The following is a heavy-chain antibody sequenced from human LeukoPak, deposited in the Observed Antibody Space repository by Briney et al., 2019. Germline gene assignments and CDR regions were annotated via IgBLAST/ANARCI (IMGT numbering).Heavy chain of an antibody. CDR3: ARTIAVAGFRYFQH. D-gene: IGHD6-19*01. CDR2: ISSSSSYI. CDR1: GFTFSSNS. J-gene: IGHJ1*01. Sequence: GGSLRLSCAASGFTFSSNSMNWVRQAPGKGLEWVPSISSSSSYIYYADSVKGRFTISRDNAKNSLYLQMNSLRAEDTAVYYCARTIAVAGFRYFQHWGQGTLVTVSS. V-gene: IGHV3-21*01.